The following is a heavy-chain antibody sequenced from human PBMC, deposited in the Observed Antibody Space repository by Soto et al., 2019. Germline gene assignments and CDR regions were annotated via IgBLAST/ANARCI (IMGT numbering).Heavy chain of an antibody. V-gene: IGHV4-59*01. CDR1: THSPNNYY. CDR2: TYPRGST. CDR3: RRDVNVYGTSRHYYGIDV. Sequence: SETLSLTCTVSTHSPNNYYSSWIRQPPEKGLEWIGSTYPRGSTDYHRSLKTRATISVKPSKPQFSRRLSSLTPATPPSYYCRRDVNVYGTSRHYYGIDVWGRGTTVTVSS. J-gene: IGHJ6*02. D-gene: IGHD2-2*01.